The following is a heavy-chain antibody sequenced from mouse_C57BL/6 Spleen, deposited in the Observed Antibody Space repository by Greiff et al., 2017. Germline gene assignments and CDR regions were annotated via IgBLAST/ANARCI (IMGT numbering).Heavy chain of an antibody. Sequence: QVHVKQSGAELARPGASVKMSCKASGYTFTSYTMHWVKQRPGQGLEWIGYINPSSGDTKYNQKFKDKATLTADTSSSTAYMQLSSLTSEDSAVYYWARSIDYAMDYWGQGTSVTVSS. CDR2: INPSSGDT. CDR3: ARSIDYAMDY. CDR1: GYTFTSYT. J-gene: IGHJ4*01. V-gene: IGHV1-4*01.